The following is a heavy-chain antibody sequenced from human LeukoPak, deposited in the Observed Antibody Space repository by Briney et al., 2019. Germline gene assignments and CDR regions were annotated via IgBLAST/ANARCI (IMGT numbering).Heavy chain of an antibody. D-gene: IGHD6-13*01. CDR1: GGSISYYY. Sequence: PSETLSLTCSVSGGSISYYYWTWIRQPPGKGLEWIGYIYYSGSTNYNPSLKSRVTISVDTSKNQFSLRLSSVTAADTAVYYCARVTGYVMEDYFDYWGQGTLVTVSS. V-gene: IGHV4-59*01. J-gene: IGHJ4*02. CDR3: ARVTGYVMEDYFDY. CDR2: IYYSGST.